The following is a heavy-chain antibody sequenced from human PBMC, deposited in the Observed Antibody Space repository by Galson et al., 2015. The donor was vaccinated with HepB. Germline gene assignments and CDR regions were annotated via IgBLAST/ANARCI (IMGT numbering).Heavy chain of an antibody. CDR3: AGDIGSGTYYRGYLYYHFGMDV. D-gene: IGHD3-10*01. V-gene: IGHV3-49*03. J-gene: IGHJ6*02. CDR1: GFNFGDYA. CDR2: IRIKAYGETT. Sequence: SLRLSCATPGFNFGDYAMSWFRQAPGKGLEWVGFIRIKAYGETTEYATPVKGRFTISRDDSKGIAYLQMNSLKTEDTAVYFCAGDIGSGTYYRGYLYYHFGMDVWGQGTTVTVSS.